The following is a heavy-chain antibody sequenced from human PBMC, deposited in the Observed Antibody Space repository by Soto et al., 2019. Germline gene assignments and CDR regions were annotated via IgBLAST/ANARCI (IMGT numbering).Heavy chain of an antibody. J-gene: IGHJ6*02. CDR1: GGTFSSYA. Sequence: VASVKVSCKASGGTFSSYAISWVRQAPGQGLEWMGGIIPIFGTANYAQKFQGRVTVTADESTSTAYMELSSLRSEDTAVYYCAREIITIFGVVIVYYYGMDVWGQGTTVTVSS. CDR3: AREIITIFGVVIVYYYGMDV. CDR2: IIPIFGTA. V-gene: IGHV1-69*13. D-gene: IGHD3-3*01.